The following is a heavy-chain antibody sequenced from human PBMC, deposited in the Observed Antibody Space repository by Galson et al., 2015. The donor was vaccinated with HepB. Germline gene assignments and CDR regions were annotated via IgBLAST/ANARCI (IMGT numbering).Heavy chain of an antibody. CDR1: GFSLSTSGVG. J-gene: IGHJ5*02. CDR3: AHSPVLLWFGDRAGWFDP. V-gene: IGHV2-5*01. D-gene: IGHD3-10*01. Sequence: PALVKPTQTLTLTCTFSGFSLSTSGVGVGWIRQPPGKALEWLALIYWNDDKRYSPSLKSRLTITKDTSKNQVVLTMTNMDPVDTATYYCAHSPVLLWFGDRAGWFDPWGQGTLVTVSS. CDR2: IYWNDDK.